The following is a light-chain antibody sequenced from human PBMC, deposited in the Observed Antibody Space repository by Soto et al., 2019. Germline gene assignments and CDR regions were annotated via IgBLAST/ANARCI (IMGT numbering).Light chain of an antibody. CDR3: LQVYSFTRT. J-gene: IGKJ1*01. CDR1: RAIGDR. CDR2: TAS. V-gene: IGKV1-12*01. Sequence: IQRTQSPSALSAVVGDRVTITCRASRAIGDRLAWFQQKPGKAPRFLIQTASNLQGGVPSRFSVSGSGTECILSINRLKNEDIGTYYCLQVYSFTRTFGQGTKVDIK.